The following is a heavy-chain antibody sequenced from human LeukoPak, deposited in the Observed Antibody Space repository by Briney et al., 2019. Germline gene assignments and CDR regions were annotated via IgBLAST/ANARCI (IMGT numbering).Heavy chain of an antibody. V-gene: IGHV1-18*01. D-gene: IGHD3-3*01. CDR2: ISAYSTYNGNT. Sequence: ASVKVSCKASGYTFTSYGISWVRQAPGQGPEWMGWISAYSTYNGNTNYAQKFQGRVTMTTDTSTSTAYMELRSLRSDDTAVYYCARESYYDFWSGYYTTSLQVDYWGQGTLVTVSS. CDR3: ARESYYDFWSGYYTTSLQVDY. CDR1: GYTFTSYG. J-gene: IGHJ4*02.